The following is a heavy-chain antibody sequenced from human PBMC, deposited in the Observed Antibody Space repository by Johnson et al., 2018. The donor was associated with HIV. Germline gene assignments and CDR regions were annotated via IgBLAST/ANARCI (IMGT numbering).Heavy chain of an antibody. Sequence: QMQLVESGGGVVQPGRSLRLSCAASGFTFTNYAMYWVRQAPGKGLEWVALISYDGSNKYYADSVKGRFTISRDNSKNTLYLQMSSLRAEDTAIYYCARDSGEWSGVRFAFDIWGQGTMVTVSS. CDR3: ARDSGEWSGVRFAFDI. J-gene: IGHJ3*02. CDR1: GFTFTNYA. CDR2: ISYDGSNK. V-gene: IGHV3-30-3*01. D-gene: IGHD3-10*01.